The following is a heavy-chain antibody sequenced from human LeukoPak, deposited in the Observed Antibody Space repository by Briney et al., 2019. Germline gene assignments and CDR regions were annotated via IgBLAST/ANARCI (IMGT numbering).Heavy chain of an antibody. CDR2: LSWNSGNI. CDR3: AKDRDSSGWYTQLGY. CDR1: GFTFDDYA. V-gene: IGHV3-9*01. Sequence: PGGSLRLSCAASGFTFDDYAMHWVRQAPGKGLEWVSGLSWNSGNIVYADSVKGRFTISRDNAKNSLYLQMNSLRAEDTALYYCAKDRDSSGWYTQLGYWGQGTLVTVSS. D-gene: IGHD6-19*01. J-gene: IGHJ4*02.